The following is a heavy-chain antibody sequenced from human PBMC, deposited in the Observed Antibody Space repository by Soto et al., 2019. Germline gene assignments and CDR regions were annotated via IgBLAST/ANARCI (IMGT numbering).Heavy chain of an antibody. J-gene: IGHJ3*02. CDR2: INWNGGST. Sequence: PGGSLRLSXAASGFTFDDYGMSWVRQAPGKGLEWVSGINWNGGSTGYADSVKGRFTISRDNAKNSLYLQMNSLRAEDTALYHCARRLWFGEFHDAFDIWGQGTMVTVSS. V-gene: IGHV3-20*01. D-gene: IGHD3-10*01. CDR3: ARRLWFGEFHDAFDI. CDR1: GFTFDDYG.